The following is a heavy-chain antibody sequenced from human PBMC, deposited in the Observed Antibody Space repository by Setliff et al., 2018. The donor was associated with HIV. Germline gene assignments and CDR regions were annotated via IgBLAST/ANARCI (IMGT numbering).Heavy chain of an antibody. Sequence: TLSLTCTVSGGSISSSSYYWGWIRQPPGEGLQWIGSIYYRGSTYYNPSLKSRVTISVDTSKNQFSLKLRSVTAADTALYYCARGRYRSRWYASDHYYIDVWGKGTTVTVSS. J-gene: IGHJ6*03. D-gene: IGHD6-13*01. CDR3: ARGRYRSRWYASDHYYIDV. CDR1: GGSISSSSYY. CDR2: IYYRGST. V-gene: IGHV4-39*01.